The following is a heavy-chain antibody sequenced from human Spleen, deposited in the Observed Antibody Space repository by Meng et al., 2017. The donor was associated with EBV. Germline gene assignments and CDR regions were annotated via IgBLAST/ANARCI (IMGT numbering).Heavy chain of an antibody. CDR2: ISDVGYST. J-gene: IGHJ4*02. CDR3: SRDLAGSRDS. D-gene: IGHD1-14*01. CDR1: RFNFSTYA. V-gene: IGHV3-23*04. Sequence: EVQLVESXXGXVXXGGXLRLSCAASRFNFSTYAMTWVRQAPGKGLEWVSGISDVGYSTYYADSVKGRFTISRDNAKSTLYLQMNSLRAEDTAVYYCSRDLAGSRDSWGQGTLVTVSS.